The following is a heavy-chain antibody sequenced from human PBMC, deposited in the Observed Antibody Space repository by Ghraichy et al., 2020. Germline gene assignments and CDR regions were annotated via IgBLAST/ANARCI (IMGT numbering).Heavy chain of an antibody. D-gene: IGHD4-23*01. CDR1: GYTLTELS. Sequence: SVKVSCKVSGYTLTELSMHWVRQAPGKGLEWMGGFDPEDGETIYAQKFQGRVTMTEDTSTDTAYMELSSLRSEDTAVYYCATMDYGGNSRDYWGQGTLVTVSS. CDR2: FDPEDGET. J-gene: IGHJ4*02. CDR3: ATMDYGGNSRDY. V-gene: IGHV1-24*01.